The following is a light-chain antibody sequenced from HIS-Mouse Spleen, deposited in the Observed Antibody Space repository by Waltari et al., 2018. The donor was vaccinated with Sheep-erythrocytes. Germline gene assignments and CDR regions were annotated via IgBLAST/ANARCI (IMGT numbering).Light chain of an antibody. Sequence: QSVLTQPPSVSGAPGQRVTISCTGSSSNIGAGYDVHWYQQLPGTAPKLLIYGNSSRPSGIPERFSGSNSGNAATLTISGTQAMDEADYYCQAWDSSTAVFGGGTKLTVL. CDR3: QAWDSSTAV. V-gene: IGLV1-40*01. CDR2: GNS. CDR1: SSNIGAGYD. J-gene: IGLJ2*01.